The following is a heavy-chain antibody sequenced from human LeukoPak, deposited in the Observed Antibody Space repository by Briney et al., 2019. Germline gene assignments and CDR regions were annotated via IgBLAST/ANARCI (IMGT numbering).Heavy chain of an antibody. Sequence: GGSLRLSCAASGLTFSSYAMSWVRQAPGKGLEWVSSISGTGDSTYYADSVKGRFTISRDNSKNTLYLQMNSLRAEDTAVYYCAKAHGRSGAVFLDYWGQGTLVTVSS. J-gene: IGHJ4*02. CDR3: AKAHGRSGAVFLDY. CDR2: ISGTGDST. D-gene: IGHD1-26*01. CDR1: GLTFSSYA. V-gene: IGHV3-23*01.